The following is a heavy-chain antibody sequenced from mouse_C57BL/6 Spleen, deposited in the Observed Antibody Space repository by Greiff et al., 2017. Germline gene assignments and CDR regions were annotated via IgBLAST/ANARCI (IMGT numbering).Heavy chain of an antibody. CDR3: ARSGLGRYFDV. CDR1: GYTFTSYT. V-gene: IGHV1-4*01. D-gene: IGHD4-1*01. Sequence: QVQLQQSGAELARPGASVKMSCTASGYTFTSYTMHWVKQRPGQGLEWIGYINPSSGYTKYNQKFKDKATLTAAKSSSTAYMQLSSLTSEDAAVYYCARSGLGRYFDVWGTGTTVTVSS. CDR2: INPSSGYT. J-gene: IGHJ1*03.